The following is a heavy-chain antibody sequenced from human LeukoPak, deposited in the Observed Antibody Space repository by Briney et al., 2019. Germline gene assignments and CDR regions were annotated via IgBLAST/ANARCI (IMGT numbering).Heavy chain of an antibody. D-gene: IGHD2-8*02. V-gene: IGHV3-23*01. J-gene: IGHJ4*02. CDR2: IFPSGGEI. CDR1: GFTFSTFA. Sequence: GGSLRFSCAASGFTFSTFAMIWVRQPPGKGLEWVSSIFPSGGEIHYADSVRGRFTISRDNSKSTLSLQMNSLRAEDTAIYYCATYRQVLLPFESWGQGTLVTVSS. CDR3: ATYRQVLLPFES.